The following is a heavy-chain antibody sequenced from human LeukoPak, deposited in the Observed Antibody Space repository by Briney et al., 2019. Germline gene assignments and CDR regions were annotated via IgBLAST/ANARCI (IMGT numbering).Heavy chain of an antibody. D-gene: IGHD6-6*01. J-gene: IGHJ6*03. V-gene: IGHV4-39*01. CDR3: ARLRGSSAYYYYYYMDV. Sequence: SETLSLTCTVSGGSISSSSYYWGWIRQPPGKGLEWIGSIYYSGSTYYNPSLKSRVTISVDTSKNQFSLKLSSVTAADTAVYYCARLRGSSAYYYYYYMDVWGKGTTVTASS. CDR2: IYYSGST. CDR1: GGSISSSSYY.